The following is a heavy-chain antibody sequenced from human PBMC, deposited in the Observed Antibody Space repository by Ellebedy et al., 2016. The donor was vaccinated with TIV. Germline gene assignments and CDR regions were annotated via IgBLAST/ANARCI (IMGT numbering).Heavy chain of an antibody. J-gene: IGHJ4*02. CDR3: AREYPFDY. Sequence: SETLSLTCTVSGGSISSYYWSWIRQPPGKGLEWIGYIYYSGSTNYNPSLKSRVTISVDTSKNQFSLRLSSVTAADTALYYYAREYPFDYWGQGTLVTVSS. V-gene: IGHV4-59*01. D-gene: IGHD2-2*02. CDR2: IYYSGST. CDR1: GGSISSYY.